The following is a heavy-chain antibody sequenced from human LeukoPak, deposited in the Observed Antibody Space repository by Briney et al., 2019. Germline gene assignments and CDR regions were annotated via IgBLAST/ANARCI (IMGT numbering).Heavy chain of an antibody. D-gene: IGHD2-15*01. Sequence: GGSLRLSCAASGFTFSSYGMSWVRQAPGKGLEWVSAISGSGGSTYYADSVKGRFTISRDNSKNTLYLQMNSLRAEDTAVYYCAKANVKYCSGGSCFDAFDIWGQGTMVTVSS. CDR1: GFTFSSYG. J-gene: IGHJ3*02. CDR2: ISGSGGST. V-gene: IGHV3-23*01. CDR3: AKANVKYCSGGSCFDAFDI.